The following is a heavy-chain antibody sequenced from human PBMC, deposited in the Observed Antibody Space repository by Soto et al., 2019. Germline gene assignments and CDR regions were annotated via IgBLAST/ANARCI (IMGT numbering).Heavy chain of an antibody. Sequence: SETLSLTCAVYGGSFSGYYWSWIRQPPGKGLEWIGEINHSGSTNYNPSLRSRVTISVDTSKNQFSLKLSSVTAADTAVYYCARGVKYSSSWYDYWGQGTLVTVSS. CDR3: ARGVKYSSSWYDY. D-gene: IGHD6-13*01. J-gene: IGHJ4*02. CDR1: GGSFSGYY. V-gene: IGHV4-34*01. CDR2: INHSGST.